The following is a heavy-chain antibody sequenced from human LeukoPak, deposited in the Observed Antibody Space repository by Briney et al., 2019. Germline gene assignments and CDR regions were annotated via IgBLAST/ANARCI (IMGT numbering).Heavy chain of an antibody. D-gene: IGHD1-26*01. CDR1: GFTFSSYW. V-gene: IGHV3-74*01. J-gene: IGHJ4*02. Sequence: GGSLRLSCAASGFTFSSYWMHWVRQGPGKGLVWVSRINSDGSSTNYADSVRGRFTISRDNAENTLYLQMNSLRAEDTAVYYCANSLVGGDYWGQGTLVTVSS. CDR2: INSDGSST. CDR3: ANSLVGGDY.